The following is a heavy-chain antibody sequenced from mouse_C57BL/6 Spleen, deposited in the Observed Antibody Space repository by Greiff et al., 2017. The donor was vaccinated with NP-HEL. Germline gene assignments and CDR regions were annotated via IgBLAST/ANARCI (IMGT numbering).Heavy chain of an antibody. J-gene: IGHJ4*01. V-gene: IGHV3-8*01. CDR3: ARYKAAQATAMDY. CDR1: GYSITSDY. Sequence: DVKLQESGPGLAKPSQTLSLTCSVTGYSITSDYWNWIRKFPGNKLEYMGYISYSGSTNYNPSLKSRISITRDTSKNQYYLQLNSVTTEDTATYYCARYKAAQATAMDYWGQGTSVTVSS. D-gene: IGHD3-2*02. CDR2: ISYSGST.